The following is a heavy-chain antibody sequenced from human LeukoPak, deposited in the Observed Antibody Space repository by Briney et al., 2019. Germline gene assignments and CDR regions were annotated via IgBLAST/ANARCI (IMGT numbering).Heavy chain of an antibody. CDR2: TIPIFGTE. CDR3: ARVAAYSSSWYPDAFDI. V-gene: IGHV1-69*05. Sequence: ASVNVSCKASGGTLSSYAISWVRQAPGQGLEWVGGTIPIFGTENYAQKFQGRVTITTDESTSTAYMERRSLRSEDTAVYYCARVAAYSSSWYPDAFDIWGQGTMVTVSS. CDR1: GGTLSSYA. D-gene: IGHD6-13*01. J-gene: IGHJ3*02.